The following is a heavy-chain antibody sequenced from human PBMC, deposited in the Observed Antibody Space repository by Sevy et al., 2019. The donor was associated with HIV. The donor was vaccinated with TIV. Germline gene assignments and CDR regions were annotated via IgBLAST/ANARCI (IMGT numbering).Heavy chain of an antibody. CDR1: GGSFSGYY. CDR2: INHGGTT. D-gene: IGHD3-16*01. CDR3: ARGGGNYGGDY. Sequence: SETLSLTCAVYGGSFSGYYWNWIRQPPGKGLEWIGEINHGGTTNYNPSLKSRVTISIDTSRNQFSLKLSSGTAADTAVYYCARGGGNYGGDYWGQGALVTVSS. V-gene: IGHV4-34*01. J-gene: IGHJ4*02.